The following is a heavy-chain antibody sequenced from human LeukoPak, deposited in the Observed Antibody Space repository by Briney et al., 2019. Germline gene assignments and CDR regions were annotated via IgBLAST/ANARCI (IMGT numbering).Heavy chain of an antibody. V-gene: IGHV5-51*01. D-gene: IGHD3-22*01. J-gene: IGHJ6*02. CDR3: ARLNYYDSSGYPHLLGMDV. CDR1: GYSFTSYW. CDR2: IYPGDSDT. Sequence: GESLQTSCKGSGYSFTSYWIGWVRQMPGKRLEWMGIIYPGDSDTRYSPSFQGQVTISADKSISTAYLQWSSLKASDTAMYYCARLNYYDSSGYPHLLGMDVWGQGTTVTVSS.